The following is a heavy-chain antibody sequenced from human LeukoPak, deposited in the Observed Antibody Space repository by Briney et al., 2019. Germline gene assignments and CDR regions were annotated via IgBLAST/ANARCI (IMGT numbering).Heavy chain of an antibody. J-gene: IGHJ3*02. V-gene: IGHV4-61*02. D-gene: IGHD3-10*01. CDR3: ARGDYYGSGSYYNSAFDI. CDR2: IYISGST. CDR1: GGSISTGTYY. Sequence: SETLSLTCTVSGGSISTGTYYWSWIRQPAGKGLEWIGRIYISGSTNYNPSLKSRVTISVDTSKNQFSLKLNTVTAADTAVYYCARGDYYGSGSYYNSAFDIWGQGTMVTVSS.